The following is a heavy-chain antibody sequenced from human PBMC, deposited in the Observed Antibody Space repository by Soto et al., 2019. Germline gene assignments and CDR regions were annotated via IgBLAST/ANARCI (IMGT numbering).Heavy chain of an antibody. D-gene: IGHD6-19*01. CDR2: IKQEGSEK. CDR1: GFIFSSYW. J-gene: IGHJ4*02. Sequence: EVQVVESGGGLVQPGGSLRLSCAASGFIFSSYWMNWVRRAPGKGLEGVANIKQEGSEKYYVDSVKGRFTISRDNAKNSVYLQINSLRVEDTAVYYCGGDSGWLFDYWGQGILVTVSS. CDR3: GGDSGWLFDY. V-gene: IGHV3-7*01.